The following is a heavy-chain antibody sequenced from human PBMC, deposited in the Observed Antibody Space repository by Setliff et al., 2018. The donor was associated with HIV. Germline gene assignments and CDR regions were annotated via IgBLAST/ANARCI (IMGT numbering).Heavy chain of an antibody. CDR1: GYIFRNHY. V-gene: IGHV1-46*01. D-gene: IGHD3-10*01. CDR3: ARAVSTLSRGVTLIPFHYIDV. CDR2: INPENGDT. Sequence: ASVKVSCKESGYIFRNHYIHWVRQAPGQGLEWMAMINPENGDTINAQKFQGRITLASDTSTSTVYMELSSLTHEDTAIYFCARAVSTLSRGVTLIPFHYIDVWGTGTTVTVSS. J-gene: IGHJ6*03.